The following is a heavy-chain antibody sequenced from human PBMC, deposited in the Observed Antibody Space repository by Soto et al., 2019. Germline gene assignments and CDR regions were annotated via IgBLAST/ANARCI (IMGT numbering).Heavy chain of an antibody. J-gene: IGHJ4*02. CDR2: ISGSGGST. D-gene: IGHD2-15*01. Sequence: GGSLRLSCAASGFTFNSYAMSWVRQAPGKGLEWVSAISGSGGSTYYADSVKGRFTISRDSSKNTLYLQMNSLRAEDTAVYYCAKGGYCSGTSCYMYYFHYWGQGTLVTVSS. CDR3: AKGGYCSGTSCYMYYFHY. CDR1: GFTFNSYA. V-gene: IGHV3-23*01.